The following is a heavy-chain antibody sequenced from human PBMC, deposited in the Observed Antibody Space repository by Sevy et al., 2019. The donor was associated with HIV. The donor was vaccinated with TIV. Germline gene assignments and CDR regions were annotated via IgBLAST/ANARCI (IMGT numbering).Heavy chain of an antibody. V-gene: IGHV4-59*01. J-gene: IGHJ4*02. D-gene: IGHD6-13*01. Sequence: SETLSLTCTVSGGSFSRYYWSWIRQPPGKGLEWIGYIYYSGSTNYNPSLKSRVTISVDTSKNQFSLKLSSVTAADTAVYYCARASIAAAGILQYDYWGQGTLVTVSS. CDR1: GGSFSRYY. CDR3: ARASIAAAGILQYDY. CDR2: IYYSGST.